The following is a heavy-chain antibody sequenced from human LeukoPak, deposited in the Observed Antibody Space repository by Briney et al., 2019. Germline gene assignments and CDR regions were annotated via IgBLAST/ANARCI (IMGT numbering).Heavy chain of an antibody. J-gene: IGHJ4*02. D-gene: IGHD1-1*01. CDR1: GYTFTSYY. V-gene: IGHV1-46*01. CDR2: INPSGGST. CDR3: ARGTADDY. Sequence: ASVKVSCKASGYTFTSYYIDWVRQAPGQGLEWMGVINPSGGSTRYAQKFQGRVTTTGDTSTRTVYMELSSLTSADTAVYYCARGTADDYWGQGTPVTVSS.